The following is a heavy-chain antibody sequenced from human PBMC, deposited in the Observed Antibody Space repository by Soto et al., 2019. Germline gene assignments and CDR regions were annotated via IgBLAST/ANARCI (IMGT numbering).Heavy chain of an antibody. V-gene: IGHV3-23*01. CDR3: AKDGGYGSGSYYSDD. Sequence: EVQLLESRGGLVQPGGSLRLSCEASGFTFSSYAMSWVRQAPGKGLEWVSTTSSSGGSPYYAHSVKGRFTISRYNSKNTFYLQMNSLRAEDMAVYYCAKDGGYGSGSYYSDDWGQGTLVTVSS. J-gene: IGHJ4*02. CDR2: TSSSGGSP. CDR1: GFTFSSYA. D-gene: IGHD3-10*01.